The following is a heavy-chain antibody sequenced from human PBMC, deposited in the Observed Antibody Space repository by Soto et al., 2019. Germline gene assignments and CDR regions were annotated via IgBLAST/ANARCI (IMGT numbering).Heavy chain of an antibody. V-gene: IGHV4-4*07. D-gene: IGHD3-16*01. J-gene: IGHJ4*02. CDR3: AKGGAYYFDS. CDR2: IYTRGST. CDR1: GASITNFY. Sequence: SETLSLTCPVSGASITNFYWSWIRQSARKGLEWIGRIYTRGSTDYNPSLKSRVTMSIDTSKDQLSLTLSSVTAADTAVYYCAKGGAYYFDSWGQGILVTVSS.